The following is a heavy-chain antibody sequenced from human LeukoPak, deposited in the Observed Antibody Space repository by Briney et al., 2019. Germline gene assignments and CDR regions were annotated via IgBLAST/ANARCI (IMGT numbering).Heavy chain of an antibody. V-gene: IGHV4-59*02. J-gene: IGHJ4*02. CDR3: ARGVTY. CDR1: GGSVSSHY. CDR2: SHTTGRT. D-gene: IGHD2-21*02. Sequence: SETLSLTCSVSGGSVSSHYWSWTRQSPGTGLEWIGYSHTTGRTNYNPPLESRVTISVDTSKNQFSLKLTSVTAADTAVYYCARGVTYWGQGILVTVSS.